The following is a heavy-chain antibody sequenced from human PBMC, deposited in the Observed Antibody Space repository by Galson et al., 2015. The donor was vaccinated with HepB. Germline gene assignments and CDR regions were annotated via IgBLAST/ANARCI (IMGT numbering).Heavy chain of an antibody. D-gene: IGHD2-15*01. CDR1: GFTFSAYS. CDR3: SRRRCTGGSCYSDY. J-gene: IGHJ4*02. CDR2: ISKDGKEK. Sequence: SLRLSCAASGFTFSAYSTQWVRQAPGKGLEWVAVISKDGKEKNFADSVKGRFSISRDNSQNTLYLQMNSLRTEDTAVYYCSRRRCTGGSCYSDYWGQGTLVTVSS. V-gene: IGHV3-30*04.